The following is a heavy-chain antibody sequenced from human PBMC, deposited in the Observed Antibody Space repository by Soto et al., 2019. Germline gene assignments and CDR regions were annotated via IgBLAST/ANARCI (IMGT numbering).Heavy chain of an antibody. V-gene: IGHV2-5*02. D-gene: IGHD5-12*01. Sequence: QITLKESGPTLVKPTQTLTLTCTFSGFSLSTSGVGVGWIRQPPGKALEWLALIYWDDDKRYSPSLKSRLTITKDTSNNQVVLTMTHMDPVDTATYSCAHVYGGYDNFDYWGQGTLVTVSS. CDR3: AHVYGGYDNFDY. J-gene: IGHJ4*02. CDR2: IYWDDDK. CDR1: GFSLSTSGVG.